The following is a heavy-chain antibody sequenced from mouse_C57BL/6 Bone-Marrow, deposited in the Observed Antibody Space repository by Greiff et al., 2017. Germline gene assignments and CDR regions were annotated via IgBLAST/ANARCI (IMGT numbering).Heavy chain of an antibody. CDR2: ISDGGSYT. D-gene: IGHD2-4*01. V-gene: IGHV5-4*03. CDR1: GFTFSSYA. Sequence: EVKVVESGGGLVKPGGSLKLSCAASGFTFSSYAMSWVRQTPEKRLEWVATISDGGSYTNYPDNVKGRFTISRDNAKNNPYLQMSKLKSEDTAMYYCARARLRYWYFDVWGTGTTVTVSS. CDR3: ARARLRYWYFDV. J-gene: IGHJ1*03.